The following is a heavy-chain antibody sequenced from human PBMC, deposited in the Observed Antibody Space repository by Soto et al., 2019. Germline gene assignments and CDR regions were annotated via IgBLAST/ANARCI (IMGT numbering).Heavy chain of an antibody. CDR1: GASVSRGGFS. V-gene: IGHV4-61*08. D-gene: IGHD1-26*01. CDR3: ARVSFLIVGSVFSSPFDF. Sequence: KSSETLSLTCTVAGASVSRGGFSWSWIRQPPGKGLEWIGSISYSGSTTYYPSLRSRVTISVDTSKNQFSLRLNSVTAADTAIYFCARVSFLIVGSVFSSPFDFWGQGTLVTVSS. J-gene: IGHJ4*02. CDR2: ISYSGST.